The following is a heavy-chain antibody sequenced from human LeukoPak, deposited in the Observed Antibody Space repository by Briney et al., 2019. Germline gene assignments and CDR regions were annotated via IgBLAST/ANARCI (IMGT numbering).Heavy chain of an antibody. CDR2: IYYSGTT. CDR1: GGSISSSSYY. J-gene: IGHJ6*03. Sequence: PSETLSLTCTVSGGSISSSSYYWGWIRQPPGKGLEWIGSIYYSGTTYYNPSLKSRVTISVDTSKNQFSLKLSSVTAADTAVYYCARSEVYYMDVWGKGTTVTVSS. V-gene: IGHV4-39*07. CDR3: ARSEVYYMDV.